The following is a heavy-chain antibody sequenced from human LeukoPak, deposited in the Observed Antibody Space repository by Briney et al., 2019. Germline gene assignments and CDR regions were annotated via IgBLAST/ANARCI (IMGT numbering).Heavy chain of an antibody. V-gene: IGHV3-9*01. D-gene: IGHD6-19*01. CDR1: GFTFSSYW. CDR2: ISWNSGSI. J-gene: IGHJ5*02. CDR3: AKDFLSFSGWYPRWFDP. Sequence: GGSLRLSCAASGFTFSSYWMYWVRQAPGKGLEWVSGISWNSGSIGYADSVKGRFTISRDNAKNSLYLQMNSLRAEDTALYYCAKDFLSFSGWYPRWFDPWGQGTLVTVSS.